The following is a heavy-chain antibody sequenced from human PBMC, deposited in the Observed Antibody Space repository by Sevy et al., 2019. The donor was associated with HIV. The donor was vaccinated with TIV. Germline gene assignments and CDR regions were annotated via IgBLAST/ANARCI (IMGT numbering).Heavy chain of an antibody. D-gene: IGHD3-3*01. J-gene: IGHJ6*02. V-gene: IGHV3-30*03. CDR1: GFTFSSYG. Sequence: GGSLRLSCAASGFTFSSYGMHWVRQAPGKGLEWVAVISYDGSNKYYADSVKGRFTISRDNSKNTLYLQMNSLRAEDTDVYYCARGERYDFWSGYYPSGKVYPGLYNYYGMDVWGQWTTVTVSS. CDR3: ARGERYDFWSGYYPSGKVYPGLYNYYGMDV. CDR2: ISYDGSNK.